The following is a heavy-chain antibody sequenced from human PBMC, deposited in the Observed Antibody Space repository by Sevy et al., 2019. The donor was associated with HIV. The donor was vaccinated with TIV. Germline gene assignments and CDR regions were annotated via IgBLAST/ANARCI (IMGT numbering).Heavy chain of an antibody. Sequence: SETLSLTCTVSGGSITSLYWNLIRQPPGKGLEWIANIYYNGHINYNPSLKSRVTLSLDMSKNQFSLRLSSVTAADTAMYYCAGENAWGRGYSWGQGTLVTVSS. J-gene: IGHJ4*02. D-gene: IGHD1-26*01. V-gene: IGHV4-59*08. CDR3: AGENAWGRGYS. CDR2: IYYNGHI. CDR1: GGSITSLY.